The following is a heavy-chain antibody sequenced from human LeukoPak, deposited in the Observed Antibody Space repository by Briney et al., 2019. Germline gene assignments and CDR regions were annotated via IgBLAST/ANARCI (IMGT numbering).Heavy chain of an antibody. CDR3: AVAPGDY. D-gene: IGHD2-21*01. CDR2: INPNTGDT. J-gene: IGHJ4*02. Sequence: GGSLRLSCAASGFTLSSYSMNWVRQAPGQGLEWMGWINPNTGDTNYAQKFQGRVTMTRDTSITTVYMEISRLTSDDTALFYCAVAPGDYWGQGTLVTVSS. CDR1: GFTLSSYS. V-gene: IGHV1-2*02.